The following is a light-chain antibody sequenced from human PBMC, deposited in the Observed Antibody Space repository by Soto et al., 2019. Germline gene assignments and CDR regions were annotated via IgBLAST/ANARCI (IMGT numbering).Light chain of an antibody. Sequence: DIQMTQSPSTLSASVGDRVIITCRASQGISRWLAWYQQKPGKAPKLLIYKASTLDSGVPSRFSGSESGTEFTLTITSLQPDDFATYYCQQYSGYPWTFGQGTKVEIK. CDR2: KAS. J-gene: IGKJ1*01. CDR1: QGISRW. V-gene: IGKV1-5*03. CDR3: QQYSGYPWT.